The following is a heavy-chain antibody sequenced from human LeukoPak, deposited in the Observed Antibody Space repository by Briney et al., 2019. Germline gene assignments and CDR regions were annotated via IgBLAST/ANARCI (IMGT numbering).Heavy chain of an antibody. D-gene: IGHD2-2*01. CDR1: GASITNDDYY. CDR3: ARRAPFSNWFDP. V-gene: IGHV4-31*03. CDR2: IYFSGST. Sequence: SETLSLTCTVSGASITNDDYYWSWIRQNPGKGLEWIGHIYFSGSTYYNPTLKSRASVSVDTSKSQFSLRLTSVTAADTAVYYCARRAPFSNWFDPWGQGTLVIVSS. J-gene: IGHJ5*02.